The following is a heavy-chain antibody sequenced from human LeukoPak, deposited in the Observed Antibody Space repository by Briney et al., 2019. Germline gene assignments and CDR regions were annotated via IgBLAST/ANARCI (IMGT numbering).Heavy chain of an antibody. J-gene: IGHJ4*02. CDR2: INPNSGGT. CDR3: ARDLWVRGVIIRPVGDY. Sequence: ASVKVSCKASGYTFTGYYMHWVRQAPGQGLEWMGWINPNSGGTNYAQKFQGRVTMTRDTSISTAYMELSRLRSDDTAVYYCARDLWVRGVIIRPVGDYWGQGTLVTVSS. CDR1: GYTFTGYY. D-gene: IGHD3-10*01. V-gene: IGHV1-2*02.